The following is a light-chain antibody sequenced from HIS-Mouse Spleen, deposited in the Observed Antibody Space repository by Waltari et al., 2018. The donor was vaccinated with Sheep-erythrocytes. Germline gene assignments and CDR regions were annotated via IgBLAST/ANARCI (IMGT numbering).Light chain of an antibody. CDR3: YSTDSSGNHRV. Sequence: SYELTQPPSVSVSPGQTARNTCSGDALPKKYAYWYQQKSGQAPVLVIYEDSKRTSGVPEGFSGSSSGTMATLTISGAHVEDEADYYCYSTDSSGNHRVFGTGTKVTVL. V-gene: IGLV3-10*01. J-gene: IGLJ1*01. CDR2: EDS. CDR1: ALPKKY.